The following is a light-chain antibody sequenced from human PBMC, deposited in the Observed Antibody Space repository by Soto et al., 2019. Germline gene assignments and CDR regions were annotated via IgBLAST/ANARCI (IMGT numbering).Light chain of an antibody. CDR2: GAS. V-gene: IGKV3-20*01. CDR1: HIVSSSY. Sequence: EIVLTQSPGTLSLSPGERATLSCRASHIVSSSYLAWYRQKPGQAPRLLIYGASSRATGIPDRFSGSGSGTDFTLTISRLEPEDFAVYYCQQYGSSPPYTFGQGTKLEIK. CDR3: QQYGSSPPYT. J-gene: IGKJ2*01.